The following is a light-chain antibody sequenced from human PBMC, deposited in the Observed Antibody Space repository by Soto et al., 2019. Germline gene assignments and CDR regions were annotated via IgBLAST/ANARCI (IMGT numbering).Light chain of an antibody. CDR1: QSVSSSY. CDR2: GAS. V-gene: IGKV3-20*01. Sequence: EIALTQSPGTLSLSPGERATLSCRASQSVSSSYLAWYQQKPGQAPRLLIYGASSRATGSPDRFSGSGSGTDFTLTISRLEPEDFAVYYCQQYGSSPPLTFGGGTKVVIK. CDR3: QQYGSSPPLT. J-gene: IGKJ4*01.